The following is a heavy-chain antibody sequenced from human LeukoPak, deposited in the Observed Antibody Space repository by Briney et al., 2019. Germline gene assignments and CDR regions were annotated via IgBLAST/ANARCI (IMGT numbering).Heavy chain of an antibody. V-gene: IGHV3-33*01. CDR2: IWYDGSNK. CDR1: GFTFSSYG. Sequence: GRSLRLSCAASGFTFSSYGMHWVRQAPGKGLEWVAVIWYDGSNKYYADTVKGRFTISRDNSKNTLYLQMSSLRAEDTAVYFCARSAARLRYYYAMDVWGQGTTVTVCS. D-gene: IGHD6-6*01. J-gene: IGHJ6*02. CDR3: ARSAARLRYYYAMDV.